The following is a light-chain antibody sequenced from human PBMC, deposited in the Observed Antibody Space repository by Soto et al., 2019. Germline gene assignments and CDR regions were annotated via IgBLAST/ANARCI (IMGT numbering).Light chain of an antibody. CDR1: QSVSSSS. CDR2: GAS. Sequence: EIVLTQSPGTLSLSPGERATLSCRASQSVSSSSLAWYQQKPGQAPRLLIYGASSRATGIPDRFSGSGSGTDFTITISRLEPEDFAVYYFQQYCSPGRFGQGTKVEIK. V-gene: IGKV3-20*01. CDR3: QQYCSPGR. J-gene: IGKJ1*01.